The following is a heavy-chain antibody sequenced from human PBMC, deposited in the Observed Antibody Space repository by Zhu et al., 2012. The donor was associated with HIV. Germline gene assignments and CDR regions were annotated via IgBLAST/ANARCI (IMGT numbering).Heavy chain of an antibody. CDR2: IYHSGST. J-gene: IGHJ6*02. CDR1: GYSISSGYY. D-gene: IGHD1-1*01. V-gene: IGHV4-38-2*02. Sequence: QVQLQESGPGLVKPSETLSLTCAVSGYSISSGYYWGWIRQPPGKGLEWIGSIYHSGSTYYNPSLKSRVTISVDTSKNQFSLKLSSVTAADTAVYYCARDSLGEWNDDHYYYYGMDVWGQGTTVTVSS. CDR3: ARDSLGEWNDDHYYYYGMDV.